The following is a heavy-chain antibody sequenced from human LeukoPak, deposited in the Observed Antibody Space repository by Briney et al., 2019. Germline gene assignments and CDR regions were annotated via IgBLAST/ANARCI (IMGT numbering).Heavy chain of an antibody. J-gene: IGHJ4*02. CDR2: INWNGGST. CDR3: ARGAAGTTFDY. V-gene: IGHV3-20*04. Sequence: GGSLRLSCAASGFKSDDYGMSWVRQAPGKGLEWVSGINWNGGSTDYADSVKGRFTISRDNAKNSLYLQMISLRAEDTALYYCARGAAGTTFDYWGQGTLVTVSS. CDR1: GFKSDDYG. D-gene: IGHD1-1*01.